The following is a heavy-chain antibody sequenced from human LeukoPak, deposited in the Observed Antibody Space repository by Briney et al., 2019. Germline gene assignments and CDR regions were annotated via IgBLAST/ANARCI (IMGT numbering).Heavy chain of an antibody. CDR2: IIAYNGNT. J-gene: IGHJ6*02. D-gene: IGHD1-26*01. CDR3: ARDLVRGRRKWENNGMDV. CDR1: GYTFTNYG. V-gene: IGHV1-18*01. Sequence: ASVKVSCKASGYTFTNYGISWVRQAPGQGLEWMGYIIAYNGNTNYAQNFQGRVTMTTDTSTSTAYMELRSLKSDDTAVYYCARDLVRGRRKWENNGMDVWGQGTRVTVSS.